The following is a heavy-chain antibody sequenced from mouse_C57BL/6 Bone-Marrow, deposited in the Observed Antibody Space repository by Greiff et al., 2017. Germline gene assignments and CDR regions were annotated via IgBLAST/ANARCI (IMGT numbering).Heavy chain of an antibody. Sequence: QVQLQQPGTELVKPGASVKLSCKASGYTFTSYWMHWVKQRPGQGLEWIGNINPSNGGTNYNEKVKSKATLTVDKSSSTAYIQLSSRTSEDSAVYYCARERDNGSSYEFDYWGQVTTLTVSS. V-gene: IGHV1-53*01. J-gene: IGHJ2*01. CDR1: GYTFTSYW. CDR2: INPSNGGT. D-gene: IGHD1-1*01. CDR3: ARERDNGSSYEFDY.